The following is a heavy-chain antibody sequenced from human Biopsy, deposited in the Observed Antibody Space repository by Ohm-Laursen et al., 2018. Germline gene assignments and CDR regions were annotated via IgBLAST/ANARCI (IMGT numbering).Heavy chain of an antibody. Sequence: GASVKVSCKVSGYSFTKYYINWVRQAPGQGLEWMVIINPTGGTTRYAEKFQGRVTLTRDTSTGTVYLELNSLIYEDTALYYCARDETGSSVFGPYYYGMDVWGQGTTVTVSS. CDR3: ARDETGSSVFGPYYYGMDV. J-gene: IGHJ6*02. CDR2: INPTGGTT. V-gene: IGHV1-46*01. CDR1: GYSFTKYY. D-gene: IGHD3-9*01.